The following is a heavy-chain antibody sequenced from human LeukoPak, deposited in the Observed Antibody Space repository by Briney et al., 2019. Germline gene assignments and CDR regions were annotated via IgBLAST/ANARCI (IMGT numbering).Heavy chain of an antibody. Sequence: GGSLRLSCAASGFTVSSNYMSWVRQAPGKGLEWVSVIYSGGSTYYADFVKGRFTISRDNSKNTLYLQMNSLRAEDTAVYYCAREFPEDDSSGYYFDYWGQGTLVTVSS. CDR2: IYSGGST. J-gene: IGHJ4*02. D-gene: IGHD3-22*01. CDR3: AREFPEDDSSGYYFDY. CDR1: GFTVSSNY. V-gene: IGHV3-66*01.